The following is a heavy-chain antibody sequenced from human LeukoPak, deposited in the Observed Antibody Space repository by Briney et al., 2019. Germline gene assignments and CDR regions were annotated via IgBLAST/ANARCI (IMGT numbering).Heavy chain of an antibody. CDR1: GFSFSSYA. CDR2: ICGSGTNT. J-gene: IGHJ4*02. CDR3: AKAGGGNCFSSLDF. D-gene: IGHD2-15*01. Sequence: GGSPRLSCAASGFSFSSYAMSWVRQAPGRGLEWVSAICGSGTNTYYADSVKGRFTISRDNSKNTLDLQMNSLRAEDTAVYYCAKAGGGNCFSSLDFWGQGTLVTVSS. V-gene: IGHV3-23*01.